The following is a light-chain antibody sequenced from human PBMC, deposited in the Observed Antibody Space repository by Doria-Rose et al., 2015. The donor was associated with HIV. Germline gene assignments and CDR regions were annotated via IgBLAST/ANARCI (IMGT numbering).Light chain of an antibody. J-gene: IGKJ1*01. CDR2: GAS. Sequence: SPGTLSLSPGEGATLSCRTSQSVSSSYLAWYQQKPGQAPRLLIYGASRRATGIPDRFSGSGSGTDFTLTISRLEPEDFAVYYCQHYGGSPRTFGQGTKVEIK. CDR1: QSVSSSY. CDR3: QHYGGSPRT. V-gene: IGKV3-20*01.